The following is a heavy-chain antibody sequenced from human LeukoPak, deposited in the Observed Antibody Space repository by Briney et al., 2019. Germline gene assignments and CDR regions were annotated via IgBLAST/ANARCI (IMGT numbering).Heavy chain of an antibody. J-gene: IGHJ5*02. D-gene: IGHD6-13*01. CDR1: GFTVSSNY. Sequence: PGGSLRLSCAASGFTVSSNYIWVRQAPGKGLEWVSAVSGSGGNTYYADSVKGRFTISRDNSKNTLYLQMNSLRAEDTAVYFCARRAGWFDPWGQGTLVTVSS. V-gene: IGHV3-23*01. CDR3: ARRAGWFDP. CDR2: VSGSGGNT.